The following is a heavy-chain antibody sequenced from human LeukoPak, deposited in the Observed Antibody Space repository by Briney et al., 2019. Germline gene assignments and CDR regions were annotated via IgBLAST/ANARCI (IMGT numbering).Heavy chain of an antibody. CDR3: ARGDKQLVFNRNKGGFDP. D-gene: IGHD6-13*01. CDR1: GFTFSGYG. CDR2: ISGSGGST. J-gene: IGHJ5*02. V-gene: IGHV3-23*01. Sequence: QSGGSLRLSCAASGFTFSGYGMSWVRQAPGKGLEWVSGISGSGGSTYYADSVKGRFTISRDNSKNTLYLQMNSLRAEDTALYYCARGDKQLVFNRNKGGFDPWGQGILVTVSS.